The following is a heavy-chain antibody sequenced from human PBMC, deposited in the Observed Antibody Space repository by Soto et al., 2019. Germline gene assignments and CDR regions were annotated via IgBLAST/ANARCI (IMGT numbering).Heavy chain of an antibody. CDR3: AKVLQPLAPYYYGMDV. J-gene: IGHJ6*02. Sequence: GGSLRLSCAASGFTFSSYAMSWVRQAPGKGLEWVSAISGSGGSTYYADSVKGRFTISRDNSKNTLYLQMNSLRAEDTAVYYCAKVLQPLAPYYYGMDVWGQGTTVTVSS. CDR2: ISGSGGST. V-gene: IGHV3-23*01. CDR1: GFTFSSYA. D-gene: IGHD3-3*01.